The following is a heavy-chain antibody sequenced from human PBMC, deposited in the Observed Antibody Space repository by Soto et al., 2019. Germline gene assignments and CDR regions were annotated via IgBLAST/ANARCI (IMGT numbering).Heavy chain of an antibody. CDR1: EFTFSNYA. J-gene: IGHJ6*02. CDR3: AKVLQYYYYGMDV. V-gene: IGHV3-23*01. Sequence: GGSLRLSCAASEFTFSNYAMTWVRQAPGKGLEWVSAISDSGFSTYYTDSVKGRFTISRDNSKNTLYLQMNSLRAEDTAIYYCAKVLQYYYYGMDVWGLGTTVTAP. CDR2: ISDSGFST.